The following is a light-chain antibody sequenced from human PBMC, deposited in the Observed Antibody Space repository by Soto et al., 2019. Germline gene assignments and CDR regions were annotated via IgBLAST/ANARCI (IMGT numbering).Light chain of an antibody. CDR1: SGSIASSY. V-gene: IGLV6-57*02. CDR3: QSYGGDTVI. CDR2: EDN. Sequence: NFMLTQPHSVSESPGKTVTISCTGSSGSIASSYVQWYRQRPGSAPISLIYEDNRRPSGVPDRFSGSIDSSSNSASLTISGLQTEDEADYYCQSYGGDTVIFGGGTKLTVL. J-gene: IGLJ2*01.